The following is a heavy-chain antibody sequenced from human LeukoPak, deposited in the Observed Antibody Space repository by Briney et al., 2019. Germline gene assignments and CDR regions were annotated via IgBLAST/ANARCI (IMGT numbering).Heavy chain of an antibody. D-gene: IGHD5-24*01. CDR2: IYYSGST. V-gene: IGHV4-59*01. CDR1: GGSIRSYY. J-gene: IGHJ3*02. Sequence: SETLSLTCTVSGGSIRSYYWSWIRQPPGKGLEWIGYIYYSGSTNYNPSLKSRVTISVDTSKNQFSLKLSSVTAADTAVYYCARVRRDGYNFDAFDIWGQGTMVTVSS. CDR3: ARVRRDGYNFDAFDI.